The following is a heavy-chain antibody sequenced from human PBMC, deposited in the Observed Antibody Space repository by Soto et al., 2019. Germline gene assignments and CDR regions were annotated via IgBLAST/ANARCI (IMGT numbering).Heavy chain of an antibody. V-gene: IGHV3-21*01. D-gene: IGHD3-22*01. J-gene: IGHJ6*02. Sequence: GGSLRLSCAASGFTFSSYSMNWVRQAPGKGLEWVSSISSSSSYIYYADSVKGRCTISRDDAKNSLYLQMNSLRAEDTAVYYCARRRTTYYYDSSGYYYWYYGMDVWGQGTTVTVSS. CDR1: GFTFSSYS. CDR3: ARRRTTYYYDSSGYYYWYYGMDV. CDR2: ISSSSSYI.